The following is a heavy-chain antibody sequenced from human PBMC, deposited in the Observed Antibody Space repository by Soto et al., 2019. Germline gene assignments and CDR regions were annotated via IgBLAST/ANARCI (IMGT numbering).Heavy chain of an antibody. V-gene: IGHV1-69*13. Sequence: GASVKVSCKASGGTFSSYAISWVRQAPGQGLEWMGGIIPIFGTANYAQKFQGRVTITADESTSTAYMELSSLRSEDTAVYYCARDPKSWRFGEVVYYYYGMDVWGQGTTVTSP. J-gene: IGHJ6*02. CDR3: ARDPKSWRFGEVVYYYYGMDV. D-gene: IGHD3-10*01. CDR2: IIPIFGTA. CDR1: GGTFSSYA.